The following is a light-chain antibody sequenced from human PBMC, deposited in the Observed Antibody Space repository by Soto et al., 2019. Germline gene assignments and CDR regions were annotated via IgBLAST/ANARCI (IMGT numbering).Light chain of an antibody. CDR2: AAS. CDR3: LQDYNYPLT. J-gene: IGKJ4*01. CDR1: QGIRND. V-gene: IGKV1-6*01. Sequence: AIQMTQSPSSLSASIGDRVTITCRASQGIRNDLGRYQQKPGKAPKLLIYAASSLQSGVPSRFSGSGSGTDFTLTVSSLQPEDFATYYCLQDYNYPLTFGGGTKVDIK.